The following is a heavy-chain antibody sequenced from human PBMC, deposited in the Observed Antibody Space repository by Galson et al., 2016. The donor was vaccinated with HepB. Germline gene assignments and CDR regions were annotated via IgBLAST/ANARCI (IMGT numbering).Heavy chain of an antibody. CDR3: ARGRRYGFGNGDYGVYYFNF. Sequence: SLRLSCAASGFTFNTYDMHWVRQTTGKGLGWVSGIGTAGDTYYPGSVKGRFTISRENAKNSLYLQMNSLRVGDSAMYYCARGRRYGFGNGDYGVYYFNFWGQGTLVTVSS. V-gene: IGHV3-13*01. J-gene: IGHJ4*02. CDR2: IGTAGDT. CDR1: GFTFNTYD. D-gene: IGHD4-17*01.